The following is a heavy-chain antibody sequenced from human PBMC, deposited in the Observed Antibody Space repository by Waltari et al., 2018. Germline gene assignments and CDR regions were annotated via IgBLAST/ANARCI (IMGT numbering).Heavy chain of an antibody. CDR2: IYYSGST. CDR1: GGSISSYY. J-gene: IGHJ4*02. CDR3: ARHGNYYDSSGYGDY. Sequence: QVQLQESGPGLVKPSETLSLTCTVSGGSISSYYWSWIRQPPGKGLEWIGYIYYSGSTNYNPSLKSRVTISVDTSKNQFSLKLSSVTAADTAVYYCARHGNYYDSSGYGDYWGQGTLVTVSS. D-gene: IGHD3-22*01. V-gene: IGHV4-59*08.